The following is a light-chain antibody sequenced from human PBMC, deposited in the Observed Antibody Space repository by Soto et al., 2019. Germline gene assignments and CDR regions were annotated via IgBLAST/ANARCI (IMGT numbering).Light chain of an antibody. CDR3: QQYNSRPT. V-gene: IGKV3-15*01. J-gene: IGKJ2*01. CDR2: GAS. Sequence: EIVLTQSPATLSVSPGESATLSCRASQSVTSHLAWYQQKPGQAPRLLIFGASTRATGIPARFSGSGSWTDFTLTISSLQTEDFAVYYCQQYNSRPTFGQGTKLEIK. CDR1: QSVTSH.